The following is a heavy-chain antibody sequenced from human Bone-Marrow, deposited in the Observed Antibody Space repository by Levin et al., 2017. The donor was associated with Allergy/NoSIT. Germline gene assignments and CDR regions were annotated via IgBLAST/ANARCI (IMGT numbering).Heavy chain of an antibody. Sequence: AGGSLRLSCAASGFTFSSYSMNWVRQAPGKGLEWVSYISSSTSIIYYADSVKGRFTISRDNAKNSLYLQMNSLRDEDTAVYYCATELTLGGYGMDVWGQGTTVTVSS. V-gene: IGHV3-48*02. J-gene: IGHJ6*02. CDR3: ATELTLGGYGMDV. CDR1: GFTFSSYS. CDR2: ISSSTSII. D-gene: IGHD3-3*01.